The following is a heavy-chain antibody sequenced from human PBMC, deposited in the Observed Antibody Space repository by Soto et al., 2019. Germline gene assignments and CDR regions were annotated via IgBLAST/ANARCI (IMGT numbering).Heavy chain of an antibody. V-gene: IGHV1-69*13. CDR3: ARDRGKYSSTDWFDP. CDR2: IIPIFGTA. Sequence: RASVKVSCKASGGTFSSYAISWVRQAPGQGLEWMGGIIPIFGTANYAQKFQGRVTITADESTSTAYMELSSLRSEDTAVYYCARDRGKYSSTDWFDPWGQGTLVTVSS. J-gene: IGHJ5*02. CDR1: GGTFSSYA. D-gene: IGHD4-17*01.